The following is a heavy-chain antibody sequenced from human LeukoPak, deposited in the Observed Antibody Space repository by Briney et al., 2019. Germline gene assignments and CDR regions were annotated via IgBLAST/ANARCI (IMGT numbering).Heavy chain of an antibody. CDR2: IYSGGTT. J-gene: IGHJ6*03. CDR1: GFTVSSNY. V-gene: IGHV3-66*01. Sequence: GGSLRLSCAASGFTVSSNYMSWVRQAPGKGLEWVSLIYSGGTTYYADSVKGRFTISRDNSKNTLYLQMNSLRAEDTAVYYCARDLYRRKGLSYYYMDVWGKGTTVIVSS. D-gene: IGHD1-26*01. CDR3: ARDLYRRKGLSYYYMDV.